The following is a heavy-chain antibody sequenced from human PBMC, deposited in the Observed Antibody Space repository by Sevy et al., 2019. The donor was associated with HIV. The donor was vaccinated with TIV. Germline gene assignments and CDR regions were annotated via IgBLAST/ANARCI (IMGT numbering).Heavy chain of an antibody. CDR1: GFTVSGNY. D-gene: IGHD3-22*01. J-gene: IGHJ6*02. Sequence: GGSLRLSCEASGFTVSGNYMAWVRLAPGKGLEWVSLIDSGGSTYYVDSVKGRFTISRDNAKNTLYLQMNPLRAEDTAVYFCARDRYYDDSGYYYYYYGMDVWGQGTTVTVSS. V-gene: IGHV3-66*01. CDR2: IDSGGST. CDR3: ARDRYYDDSGYYYYYYGMDV.